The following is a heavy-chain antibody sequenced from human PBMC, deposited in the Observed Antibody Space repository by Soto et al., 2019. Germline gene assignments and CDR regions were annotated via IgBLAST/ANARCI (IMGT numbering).Heavy chain of an antibody. CDR2: IYYSGST. Sequence: LEILSLTCTVSGGSISSYYLSWIRQPPGKGLEWIGYIYYSGSTNYNPSLKSRVTISVDTSKNQFSLKLSSVTAADTAVYYCARGIYYYDSSALGPFDYWGQGTRVTVS. CDR3: ARGIYYYDSSALGPFDY. V-gene: IGHV4-59*01. J-gene: IGHJ4*02. CDR1: GGSISSYY. D-gene: IGHD3-22*01.